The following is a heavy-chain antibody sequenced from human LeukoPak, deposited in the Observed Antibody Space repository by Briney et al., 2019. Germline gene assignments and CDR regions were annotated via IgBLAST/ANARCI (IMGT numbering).Heavy chain of an antibody. D-gene: IGHD6-6*01. V-gene: IGHV4-39*07. CDR3: ARDFSSSSSVYYYYYMDV. CDR1: GDSITSGSYY. CDR2: IYYRGTT. J-gene: IGHJ6*03. Sequence: SETLSLTCTVSGDSITSGSYYWGWVRQPPGKGLEWLGTIYYRGTTYYNPSLKSRVTISVDTSKNQFSLRLNFVTAADTAVYYCARDFSSSSSVYYYYYMDVWGKGTSVTVSS.